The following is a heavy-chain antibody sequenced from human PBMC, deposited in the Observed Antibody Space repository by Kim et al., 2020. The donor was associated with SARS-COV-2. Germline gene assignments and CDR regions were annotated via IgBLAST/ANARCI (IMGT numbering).Heavy chain of an antibody. V-gene: IGHV4-59*09. D-gene: IGHD6-13*01. CDR3: ARGQQLVGY. Sequence: GSTNHNPSLKSRVTISVDTSKNQFSLKLSSVTAADTAVYYCARGQQLVGYWGQGTLVTVSS. CDR2: GST. J-gene: IGHJ4*02.